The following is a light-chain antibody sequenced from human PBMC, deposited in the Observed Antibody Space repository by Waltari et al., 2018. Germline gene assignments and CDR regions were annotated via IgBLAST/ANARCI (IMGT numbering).Light chain of an antibody. CDR1: HDITHY. J-gene: IGKJ5*01. CDR2: DAS. V-gene: IGKV1-33*01. CDR3: QQCDNFPVT. Sequence: DIQMTQSPSSLSTSVGDRVDITCQASHDITHYLHWYQQKPGKAPQLLIYDASNLETGVSSRFSGSGSGTYFTLTISILQPEDVATYYCQQCDNFPVTFGQGTRLEIK.